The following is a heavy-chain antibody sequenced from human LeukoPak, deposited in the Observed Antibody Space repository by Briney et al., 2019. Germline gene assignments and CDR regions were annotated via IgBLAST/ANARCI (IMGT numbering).Heavy chain of an antibody. CDR2: INPNSGGT. D-gene: IGHD1-1*01. CDR1: GYTFTSYG. V-gene: IGHV1-2*04. J-gene: IGHJ6*02. CDR3: ARGGRVQLRYYYYGMDV. Sequence: ASVKVSCKASGYTFTSYGISWVRQAPGQGLEWMGWINPNSGGTNYAQKFQGWVTMTRDTSISTAYMELSRLRSDDTAVYYCARGGRVQLRYYYYGMDVWGQGTTVTVSS.